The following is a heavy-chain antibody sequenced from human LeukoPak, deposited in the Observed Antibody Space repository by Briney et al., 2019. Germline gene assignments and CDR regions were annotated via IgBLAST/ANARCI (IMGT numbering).Heavy chain of an antibody. J-gene: IGHJ5*02. D-gene: IGHD3-22*01. Sequence: GGSLRLSCAASGFTFSRYRMNWVRQAPGKGREWVSYIDSSSSTIYYADSVKGRFTISRDNAKNSLYLQMNSLRAEDTAVYYCVTMPGDNSAWGQGTLVTVSS. CDR1: GFTFSRYR. CDR2: IDSSSSTI. V-gene: IGHV3-48*01. CDR3: VTMPGDNSA.